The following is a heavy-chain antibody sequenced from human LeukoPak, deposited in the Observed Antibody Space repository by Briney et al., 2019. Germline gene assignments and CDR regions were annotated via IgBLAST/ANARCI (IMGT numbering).Heavy chain of an antibody. CDR2: IYYSGST. D-gene: IGHD2-15*01. CDR1: GGSISSYY. CDR3: ARARGGSWYPEDRDAFDI. J-gene: IGHJ3*02. V-gene: IGHV4-59*01. Sequence: SETLSLTCTVSGGSISSYYWSWIRQPPGKGREWIGYIYYSGSTNYNPSLKSRVTISVDTSKNQFSLKLSSVTAADTAVYYCARARGGSWYPEDRDAFDIWGQGTMVTVSS.